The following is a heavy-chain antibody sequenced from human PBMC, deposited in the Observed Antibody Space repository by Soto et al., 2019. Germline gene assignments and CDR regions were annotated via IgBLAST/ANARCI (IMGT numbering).Heavy chain of an antibody. CDR2: IIPIFGTA. D-gene: IGHD2-8*01. J-gene: IGHJ6*02. CDR1: GGTFSSYA. Sequence: QVQLVQSGAEVKKPGSSVKVSCKASGGTFSSYAISWVRQAPGQGLEWMGGIIPIFGTANYAQKFQGRVTITADESTSTAYMELSGLRSEDMAVYYCASHCTKGVCPLGDYYYGMDVWGQGTTVTVSS. CDR3: ASHCTKGVCPLGDYYYGMDV. V-gene: IGHV1-69*12.